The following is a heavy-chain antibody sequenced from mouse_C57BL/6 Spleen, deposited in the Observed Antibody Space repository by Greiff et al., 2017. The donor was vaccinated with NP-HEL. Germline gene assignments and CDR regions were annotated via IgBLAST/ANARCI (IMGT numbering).Heavy chain of an antibody. CDR2: ISYDGSN. Sequence: EVQLKESGPGLVKPSQSLSLTCSVTGYSITSGYYWNWIRQFPGNKLEWMGYISYDGSNNYNPSLKNRISITRDTSKNQCFLKLNSVTTEDTATYYCARDYYGSSYLDYWGQGTTLTVSS. V-gene: IGHV3-6*01. CDR3: ARDYYGSSYLDY. CDR1: GYSITSGYY. J-gene: IGHJ2*01. D-gene: IGHD1-1*01.